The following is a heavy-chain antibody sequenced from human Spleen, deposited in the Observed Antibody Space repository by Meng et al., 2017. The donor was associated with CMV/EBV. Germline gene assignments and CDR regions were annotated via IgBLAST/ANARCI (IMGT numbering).Heavy chain of an antibody. CDR3: ATGTTGFISY. CDR2: INHSGST. Sequence: GQLQRWGRGWLKPSEPLSLPCAVYGGSFSGYYWSWIRQPPGKGLEWIGEINHSGSTNYNPSLKSRVTISVDTSKNQFSLKLSSVTAADTAVYYCATGTTGFISYWGQGTLVTVSS. V-gene: IGHV4-34*01. D-gene: IGHD4-17*01. CDR1: GGSFSGYY. J-gene: IGHJ4*02.